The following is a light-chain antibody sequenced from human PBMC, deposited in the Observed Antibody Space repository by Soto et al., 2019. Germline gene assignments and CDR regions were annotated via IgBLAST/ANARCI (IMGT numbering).Light chain of an antibody. J-gene: IGKJ4*01. CDR3: QKYNSAPLT. CDR1: QGISNY. Sequence: DIQMTQSPSSQTASVGDRFTSTCRASQGISNYLAWYQQKPGKVPKLLIYAASTLQSGVPSRFSGSGSGTDFTLTISSLQPEDVATYYCQKYNSAPLTFGGGTKVDIK. CDR2: AAS. V-gene: IGKV1-27*01.